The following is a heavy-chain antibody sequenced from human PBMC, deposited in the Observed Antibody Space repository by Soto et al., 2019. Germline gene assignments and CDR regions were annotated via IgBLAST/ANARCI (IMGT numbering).Heavy chain of an antibody. CDR2: ISPYNGNM. J-gene: IGHJ4*02. CDR3: ARDSVLRQDFWSAYNGGYFDH. Sequence: QVQLVQSGGELKKPGASVKVSCTVSGYTFINYGISWVRQSPVQGLEWMGWISPYNGNMNYAQRFQGGISLTTDSSTSTAYMELRSLRSDDTAVYYCARDSVLRQDFWSAYNGGYFDHWGQGSLVTVSS. V-gene: IGHV1-18*01. CDR1: GYTFINYG. D-gene: IGHD3-3*01.